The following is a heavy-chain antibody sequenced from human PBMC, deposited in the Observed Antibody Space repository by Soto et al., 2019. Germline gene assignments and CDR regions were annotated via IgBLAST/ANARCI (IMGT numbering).Heavy chain of an antibody. Sequence: QVQLVESGGGLVKPGGSLRLSCAASGFTFSDYYMSWIRQAPGKGLEWVSYISSSGSTIYYADSVKGRFTISRDNAKNSLQHQMNSRRAEDTAVYYCARLDGNYYDSSGDYYYYYGMDVWGQGTTVTVSS. CDR2: ISSSGSTI. V-gene: IGHV3-11*01. CDR3: ARLDGNYYDSSGDYYYYYGMDV. CDR1: GFTFSDYY. J-gene: IGHJ6*02. D-gene: IGHD3-22*01.